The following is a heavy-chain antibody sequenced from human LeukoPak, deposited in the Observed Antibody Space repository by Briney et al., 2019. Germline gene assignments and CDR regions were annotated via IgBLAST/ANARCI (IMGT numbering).Heavy chain of an antibody. CDR1: GGSFSGYY. CDR2: IYYSGST. D-gene: IGHD2-15*01. V-gene: IGHV4-31*11. J-gene: IGHJ2*01. CDR3: ARDYPSYSGLGYFDL. Sequence: SETLSLTCAVYGGSFSGYYWSWIRQHPGKGLEWIGYIYYSGSTYYNPSLKSRVTISVDTSKDQFSLKLSSVTAADTAVYYCARDYPSYSGLGYFDLWGRGTLVTVSS.